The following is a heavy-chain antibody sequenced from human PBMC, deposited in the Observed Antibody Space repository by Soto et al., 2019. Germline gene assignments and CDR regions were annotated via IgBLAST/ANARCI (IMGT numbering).Heavy chain of an antibody. CDR2: IYHSGST. J-gene: IGHJ6*02. D-gene: IGHD6-13*01. Sequence: PSETLSLTCTVSGGSISSYYWSWIRQSPGKGLEWIGCIYHSGSTYYNPSLKSRVTISVDTSKNQFSLKLSSVTAADTAVYYCARAGSSWKGDYYYGMDVWGQGTTVTVSS. CDR3: ARAGSSWKGDYYYGMDV. CDR1: GGSISSYY. V-gene: IGHV4-4*09.